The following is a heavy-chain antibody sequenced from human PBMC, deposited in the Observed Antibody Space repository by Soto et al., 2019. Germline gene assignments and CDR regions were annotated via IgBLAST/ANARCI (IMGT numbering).Heavy chain of an antibody. V-gene: IGHV1-18*01. D-gene: IGHD6-19*01. CDR3: ARQQWLYYYSGMDV. CDR2: ISAYNGNT. Sequence: QVQLVQSGAEVKKPGASVKVSCKASGYTFTTYGISWVRQAPGQGLEWMGWISAYNGNTNYAQKIQGRVTMTTDTATSTADIELRSLRSDDTAVYYCARQQWLYYYSGMDVWGQGTTVTVSS. J-gene: IGHJ6*02. CDR1: GYTFTTYG.